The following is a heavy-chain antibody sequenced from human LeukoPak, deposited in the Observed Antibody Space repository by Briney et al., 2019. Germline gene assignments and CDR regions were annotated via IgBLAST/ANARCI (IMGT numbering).Heavy chain of an antibody. V-gene: IGHV4-39*07. J-gene: IGHJ4*02. CDR2: IYYSGST. Sequence: PSETLSLTCTVSGGSIRSTSYYWGWIRQPPGKGLEWIGSIYYSGSTYYNPSLKSRVTISVDTSKNQFSLKLSSVTAADTAVYYCARDRTLDYTAMALDYWGQGTLVTVSS. CDR1: GGSIRSTSYY. CDR3: ARDRTLDYTAMALDY. D-gene: IGHD5-18*01.